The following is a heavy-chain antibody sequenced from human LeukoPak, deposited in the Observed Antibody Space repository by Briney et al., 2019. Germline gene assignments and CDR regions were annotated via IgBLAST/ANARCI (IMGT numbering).Heavy chain of an antibody. V-gene: IGHV1-69*10. CDR1: GDTFSSHS. CDR2: IIPILGVT. Sequence: ASVKVSCKASGDTFSSHSMNWVRQAPGQGLEWMGGIIPILGVTNYAQKFQGRVTITADKSTGTAYMELSSLRSEDTAVYYCAILSDGAYCGGDCFYLDCWGQGTLVTVSS. D-gene: IGHD2-21*02. CDR3: AILSDGAYCGGDCFYLDC. J-gene: IGHJ4*02.